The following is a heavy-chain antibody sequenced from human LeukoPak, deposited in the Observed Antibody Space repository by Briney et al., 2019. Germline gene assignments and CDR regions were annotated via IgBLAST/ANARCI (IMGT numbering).Heavy chain of an antibody. CDR2: ISAYNGNT. CDR3: AREGYCSSTSCRTYYFDY. Sequence: ASVKVSCKASGYTFTSYGISWVRQAPGQGLEWMGWISAYNGNTNYAQKLQGRVTMTTDPSTSTAYMELRSLRSDDTAVYYCAREGYCSSTSCRTYYFDYWGQGTLVTVSS. D-gene: IGHD2-2*01. CDR1: GYTFTSYG. J-gene: IGHJ4*02. V-gene: IGHV1-18*01.